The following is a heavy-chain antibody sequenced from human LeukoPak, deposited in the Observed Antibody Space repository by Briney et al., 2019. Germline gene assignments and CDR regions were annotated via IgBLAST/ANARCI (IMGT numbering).Heavy chain of an antibody. CDR3: ARESCSGGSCYSDY. CDR1: GGSISSSSYY. CDR2: IYYSGST. J-gene: IGHJ4*02. V-gene: IGHV4-39*07. D-gene: IGHD2-15*01. Sequence: SETLSLTCTVSGGSISSSSYYWGWIRQPPGKGLEWIGSIYYSGSTYYNPSLKSRVTISVDTSKNQFSLKLSSVTAADTAVYYSARESCSGGSCYSDYWGQGTLVTVSS.